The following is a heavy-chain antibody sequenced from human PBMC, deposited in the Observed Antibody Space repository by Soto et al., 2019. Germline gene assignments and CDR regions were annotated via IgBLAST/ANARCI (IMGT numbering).Heavy chain of an antibody. CDR1: GYTFTSYG. V-gene: IGHV1-18*01. Sequence: QVQLVQSGAEVKKPGASVKVSCKASGYTFTSYGISWVRQAPGQGLEWMGRISAYNGNTKNETKLQGRVTMTTGASTSTADMELRGLRSDDTAVYYGARDAAVGLFDYWGQGTLVTVSS. J-gene: IGHJ4*02. D-gene: IGHD1-26*01. CDR3: ARDAAVGLFDY. CDR2: ISAYNGNT.